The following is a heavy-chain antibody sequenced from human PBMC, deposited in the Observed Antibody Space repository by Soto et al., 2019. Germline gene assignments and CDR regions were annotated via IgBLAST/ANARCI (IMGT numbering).Heavy chain of an antibody. Sequence: QVQLQESGPGLVKPSQTLSLTCTVSGGSISSGGYYWSWIRQHPGKGLEWIGYIYYSGSTYYNPSLKSRVTISVDTSKNQFSLKLSSVTAADTAVYYCARVRVSPGSGILGPSRLDYWGQGTLVTVSS. V-gene: IGHV4-31*03. CDR1: GGSISSGGYY. D-gene: IGHD3-10*01. CDR3: ARVRVSPGSGILGPSRLDY. J-gene: IGHJ4*02. CDR2: IYYSGST.